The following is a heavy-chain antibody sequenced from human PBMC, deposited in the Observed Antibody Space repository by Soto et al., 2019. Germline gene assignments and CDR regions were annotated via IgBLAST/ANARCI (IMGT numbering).Heavy chain of an antibody. CDR2: INHSGST. D-gene: IGHD5-18*01. V-gene: IGHV4-34*01. CDR1: GGSFSGYY. Sequence: SDTLSLTCAVYGGSFSGYYWSWIRQPPGKGLEWIGEINHSGSTNYNPSLKSRVTISVDTSKNQFSLKLSSVTAADTAVYYCARGLGYSYGHYYYYYGMDVWGQGTTVTVSS. CDR3: ARGLGYSYGHYYYYYGMDV. J-gene: IGHJ6*02.